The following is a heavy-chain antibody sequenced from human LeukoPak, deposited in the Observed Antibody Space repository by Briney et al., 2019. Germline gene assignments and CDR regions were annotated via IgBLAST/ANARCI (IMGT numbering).Heavy chain of an antibody. J-gene: IGHJ3*01. V-gene: IGHV3-48*04. CDR3: ARQAVARPFDL. Sequence: GGSLRLSCAASGFTFSSSAMSWVRQAPGKGLEWVSYISSSGSTIYYADSVKGRFTISRDNAKNSLYLQMNSLRAGDTAVYYCARQAVARPFDLWGQGTMVAVSS. CDR2: ISSSGSTI. CDR1: GFTFSSSA.